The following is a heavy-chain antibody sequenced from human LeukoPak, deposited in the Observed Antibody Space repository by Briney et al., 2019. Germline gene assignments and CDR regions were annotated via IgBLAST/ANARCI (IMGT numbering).Heavy chain of an antibody. CDR3: AKDILQWLVRGYFDY. CDR2: ISGSGGST. CDR1: GFTFSSYA. Sequence: PGGSLRLSCAASGFTFSSYAMSWVRQAPGKGLEWVSAISGSGGSTYYADSVKGRFTISRDNSKNTLYLQMNSLRAEDTALYYCAKDILQWLVRGYFDYWGQGTLVTVSS. V-gene: IGHV3-23*01. D-gene: IGHD6-19*01. J-gene: IGHJ4*02.